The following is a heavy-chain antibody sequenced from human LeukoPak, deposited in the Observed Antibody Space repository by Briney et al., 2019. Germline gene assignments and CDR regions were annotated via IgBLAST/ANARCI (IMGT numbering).Heavy chain of an antibody. V-gene: IGHV4-59*01. CDR2: IYYSGIT. D-gene: IGHD1-26*01. J-gene: IGHJ3*02. Sequence: SETLSLTCTVSGGSISSYYWNWIRQPPGKGLEWIGYIYYSGITNYNPSLKSRVTISVDTSKSQFSLKLSSVTAADTAVHYCARAGRWEGRPHAFDIWGQGTMVTVSS. CDR3: ARAGRWEGRPHAFDI. CDR1: GGSISSYY.